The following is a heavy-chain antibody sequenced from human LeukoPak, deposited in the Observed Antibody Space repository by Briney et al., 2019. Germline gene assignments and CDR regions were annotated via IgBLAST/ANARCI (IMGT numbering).Heavy chain of an antibody. CDR1: GFTFSSYA. Sequence: GRSLRLSCAASGFTFSSYAMHWVRQAPGKGLEWVAVISYDGSNKYYADSVKGRFTISRDNSKNTLYLQMNSLRAEDTAVYYCAKDLDYYDSSGPPYYFDYWGQGTLVTVSS. CDR3: AKDLDYYDSSGPPYYFDY. CDR2: ISYDGSNK. J-gene: IGHJ4*02. V-gene: IGHV3-30-3*01. D-gene: IGHD3-22*01.